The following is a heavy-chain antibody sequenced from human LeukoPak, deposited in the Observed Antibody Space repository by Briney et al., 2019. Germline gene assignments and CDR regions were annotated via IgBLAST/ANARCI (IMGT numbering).Heavy chain of an antibody. CDR3: AIHERSSDWSDKYY. V-gene: IGHV4-38-2*01. D-gene: IGHD3-3*01. Sequence: SDTLSLTCAVSGYSISSGYYWGWIRQPRGKGLQWIGSIYHSGSTSYNPSLKSRVTISVDTYKNQFSLRLSSVTAADTAVYYRAIHERSSDWSDKYYWGQGTLVTVSS. J-gene: IGHJ4*02. CDR2: IYHSGST. CDR1: GYSISSGYY.